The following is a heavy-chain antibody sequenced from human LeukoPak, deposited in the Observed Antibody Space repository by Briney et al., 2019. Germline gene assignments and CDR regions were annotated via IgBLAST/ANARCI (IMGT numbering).Heavy chain of an antibody. CDR3: ASGVVVPAADHWYFDL. Sequence: SETLSLTCAVYGGSFSGYYWSWIRQPPGKGLEWIGEINHSGSTNYNPSLKSRVTISVDTSKNQFSLKLSSVTAADTAVYYCASGVVVPAADHWYFDLWGRGTLVTVSS. CDR2: INHSGST. CDR1: GGSFSGYY. J-gene: IGHJ2*01. V-gene: IGHV4-34*01. D-gene: IGHD2-2*01.